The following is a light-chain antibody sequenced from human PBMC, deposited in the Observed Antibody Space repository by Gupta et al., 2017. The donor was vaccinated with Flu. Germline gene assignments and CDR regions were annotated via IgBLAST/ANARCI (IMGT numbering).Light chain of an antibody. Sequence: EIVLTQSPATLSVSPGERVILSCRASESVSGNLAWYQRKPGQPPRLLIYGASNRAAGVPARFSGSGSGTDFTLTISSRQSEDSAIYDCQHYRHWPLFGQGTRLEVK. CDR3: QHYRHWPL. V-gene: IGKV3-15*01. CDR1: ESVSGN. J-gene: IGKJ2*01. CDR2: GAS.